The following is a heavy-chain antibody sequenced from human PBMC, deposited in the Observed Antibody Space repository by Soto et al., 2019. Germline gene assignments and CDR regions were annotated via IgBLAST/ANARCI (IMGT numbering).Heavy chain of an antibody. J-gene: IGHJ4*02. CDR2: IYYSGST. D-gene: IGHD3-9*01. CDR3: ARHYPWSSYDILTGYYNSGPYYFDY. V-gene: IGHV4-39*01. CDR1: GGSISSSSYY. Sequence: QSQTLSLTCTVSGGSISSSSYYWGWIRQPPGKGLEWIGSIYYSGSTYYNPSLKSRVTISVDTSKNQFSLKLSSVTAADTAVYYCARHYPWSSYDILTGYYNSGPYYFDYWGQGTLVTVSS.